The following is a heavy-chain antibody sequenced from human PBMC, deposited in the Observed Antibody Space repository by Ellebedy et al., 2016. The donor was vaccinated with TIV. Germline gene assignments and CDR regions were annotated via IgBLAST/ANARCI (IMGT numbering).Heavy chain of an antibody. V-gene: IGHV4-38-2*02. CDR1: GYFISSGHY. J-gene: IGHJ4*02. Sequence: MPSETLSLTCNVSGYFISSGHYWGWIRQAPGKGLEWIGSIHHSGSTYYNSSLESRVTISVDTSKNQFSLELSAVTAADTAIYYCAKGGSATFYDWGQGTLLTVSS. CDR2: IHHSGST. D-gene: IGHD2/OR15-2a*01. CDR3: AKGGSATFYD.